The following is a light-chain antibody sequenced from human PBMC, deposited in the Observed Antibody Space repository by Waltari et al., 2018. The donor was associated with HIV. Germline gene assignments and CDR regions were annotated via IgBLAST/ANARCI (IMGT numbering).Light chain of an antibody. V-gene: IGKV1-27*01. CDR1: QGIDNH. CDR2: AAS. CDR3: QRYNSAQLT. J-gene: IGKJ1*01. Sequence: DIQMTQSPSSLSASVGDRVTITCRASQGIDNHLAWYQQKPGKGPKLLIYAASTWQSGFPSRFSGSGSGTAFTLTISSLQPEDVATYYCQRYNSAQLTFGHGTKVEIK.